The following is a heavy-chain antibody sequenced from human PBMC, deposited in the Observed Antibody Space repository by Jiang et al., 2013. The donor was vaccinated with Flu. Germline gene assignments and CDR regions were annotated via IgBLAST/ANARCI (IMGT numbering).Heavy chain of an antibody. CDR3: AVGLLWFGDLYSNYFDY. D-gene: IGHD3-10*01. V-gene: IGHV3-53*04. CDR2: IYSRGST. CDR1: GFTVSTSY. J-gene: IGHJ4*02. Sequence: VQLVESGGDVVPPGGSLRLSCAASGFTVSTSYMTWVRQAPGKGLEWVAVIYSRGSTYYVDSVEGRFTISRHNSKNTLYLQMNSLRVDDTAVYYCAVGLLWFGDLYSNYFDYVGPGNPGHRLL.